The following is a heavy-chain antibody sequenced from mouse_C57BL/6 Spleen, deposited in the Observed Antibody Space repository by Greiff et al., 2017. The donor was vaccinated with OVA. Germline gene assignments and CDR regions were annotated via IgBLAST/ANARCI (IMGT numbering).Heavy chain of an antibody. D-gene: IGHD2-2*01. CDR2: IDPSDSYT. Sequence: QVQLQQPGAELVRPGTSVKLSCKASGYTFTSYWMHWVKQRPGQGLEWIGVIDPSDSYTNYNQKFKGKATLTVDTSSSTAYMQLSSLTSEDSAVYYCARSMVKRYFDYWGQGTTLTVSS. V-gene: IGHV1-59*01. CDR1: GYTFTSYW. J-gene: IGHJ2*01. CDR3: ARSMVKRYFDY.